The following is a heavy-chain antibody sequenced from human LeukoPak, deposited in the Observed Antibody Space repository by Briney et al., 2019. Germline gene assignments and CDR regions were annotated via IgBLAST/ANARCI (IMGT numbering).Heavy chain of an antibody. CDR2: IYSGGST. CDR1: GFTVSSNY. D-gene: IGHD6-13*01. V-gene: IGHV3-53*01. J-gene: IGHJ4*02. Sequence: TGGSLRLSCAASGFTVSSNYMSWVRQAPGKGLDWVSMIYSGGSTNYADSVKGRFTISRDNSKNTLYLQMNSLRAEDTAVYYCAKDAGYSSSWWVYWGQGTLVTVSS. CDR3: AKDAGYSSSWWVY.